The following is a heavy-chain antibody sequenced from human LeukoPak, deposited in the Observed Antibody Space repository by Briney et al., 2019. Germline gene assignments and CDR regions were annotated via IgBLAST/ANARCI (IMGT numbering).Heavy chain of an antibody. J-gene: IGHJ4*02. CDR2: ISGSGGST. D-gene: IGHD5-12*01. V-gene: IGHV3-23*01. CDR3: AKDTPSGYDVLIDY. Sequence: PGGSLRLSCAASRFTFSSYAMSWVRQAPGKGLEWVSAISGSGGSTYYADSVKGRFTISRDNSKNTLYLQMNSLRAEDTAVYYCAKDTPSGYDVLIDYWGQGTLVTVSS. CDR1: RFTFSSYA.